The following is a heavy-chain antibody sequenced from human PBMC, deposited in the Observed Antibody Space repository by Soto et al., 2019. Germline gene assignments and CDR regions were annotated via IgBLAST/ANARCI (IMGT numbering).Heavy chain of an antibody. Sequence: EVQLVESGGGLVQPGGSLRLSCTASGFTFSSYSMNWVRQAPGKGLEWVSYISSGSYNIYYADSVKGRFTISRDNAKDSLYLQMSSLRDEDTAVYYCARGPSAAAPFSDWYLDLWGRGTLVTVSS. CDR1: GFTFSSYS. J-gene: IGHJ2*01. CDR3: ARGPSAAAPFSDWYLDL. D-gene: IGHD2-2*01. V-gene: IGHV3-48*02. CDR2: ISSGSYNI.